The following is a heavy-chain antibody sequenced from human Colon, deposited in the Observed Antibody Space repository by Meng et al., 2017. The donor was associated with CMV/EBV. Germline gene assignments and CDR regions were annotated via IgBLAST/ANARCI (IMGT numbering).Heavy chain of an antibody. D-gene: IGHD1-26*01. V-gene: IGHV4-39*07. CDR2: VAHSANM. CDR1: GASIRSFRC. CDR3: ARGQDSAKVHH. J-gene: IGHJ1*01. Sequence: QLQLQESGPGLVKPSETLSLTCTLSGASIRSFRCWNWIRQPPGKGLEWIASVAHSANMYYNPSLQSRVTMSFDTSKNQFSLRLYSVTAADTSVYYCARGQDSAKVHHWGQGSLVTVSS.